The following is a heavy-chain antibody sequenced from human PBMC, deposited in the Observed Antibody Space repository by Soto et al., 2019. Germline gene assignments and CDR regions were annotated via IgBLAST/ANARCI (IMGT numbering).Heavy chain of an antibody. Sequence: GASVKVSCKVSGYTLTELSMHWVRQAPGKGLEWMGGFDPEDGETNYAQKFQGRVTMTEDRSTGTAYMELSSLRSEDTAVYYCASSWGAAAGNNFDYWGQGTLVTVSS. CDR1: GYTLTELS. CDR2: FDPEDGET. CDR3: ASSWGAAAGNNFDY. J-gene: IGHJ4*02. V-gene: IGHV1-24*01. D-gene: IGHD6-13*01.